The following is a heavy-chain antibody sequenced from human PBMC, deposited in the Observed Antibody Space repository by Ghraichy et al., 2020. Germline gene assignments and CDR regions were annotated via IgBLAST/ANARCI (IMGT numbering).Heavy chain of an antibody. CDR2: ISSGSSTK. D-gene: IGHD2-15*01. CDR3: ARVAATPFYYYYMDV. J-gene: IGHJ6*03. CDR1: GVTLSSHS. Sequence: GGSLRLSCAASGVTLSSHSMNWVRQAPGKGLEWVSYISSGSSTKYYADSVKGRFTISRDNAKNSLYLQMNSLSDEDTAVYYCARVAATPFYYYYMDVWGKGTTVTVSS. V-gene: IGHV3-48*02.